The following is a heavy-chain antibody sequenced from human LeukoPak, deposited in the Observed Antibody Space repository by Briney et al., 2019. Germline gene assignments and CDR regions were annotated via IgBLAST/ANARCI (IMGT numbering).Heavy chain of an antibody. CDR2: IKQDGSEK. V-gene: IGHV3-7*01. CDR3: AKGMDV. J-gene: IGHJ6*02. Sequence: GGSLRLSCEGTGFTFSNNWMHWVRQAPGKGLEWVANIKQDGSEKYYVESVKGRFTISGDNAKKSVYLQMNSLRTEDTAVYYCAKGMDVWGQGTTVTVSS. CDR1: GFTFSNNW.